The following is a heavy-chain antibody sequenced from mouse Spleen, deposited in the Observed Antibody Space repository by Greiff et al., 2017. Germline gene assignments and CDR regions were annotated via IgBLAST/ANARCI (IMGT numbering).Heavy chain of an antibody. V-gene: IGHV3-6*01. J-gene: IGHJ3*01. D-gene: IGHD1-1*01. CDR1: GYSITSGYY. Sequence: EVQLQESGPGLVKPSQSLSLTCSVTGYSITSGYYWNWIRQFPGNKLEWMGYISYDGSNNYNPSLKNRISITRDTSKNQFFLKLNSVTTEDTATYYCARGDYYGVVAYWGQGTLVTVSA. CDR3: ARGDYYGVVAY. CDR2: ISYDGSN.